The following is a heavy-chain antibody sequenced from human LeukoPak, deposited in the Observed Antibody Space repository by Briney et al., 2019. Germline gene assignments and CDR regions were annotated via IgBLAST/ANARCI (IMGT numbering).Heavy chain of an antibody. Sequence: GGSLRLSCAASGFTFSNAWMSWVRQALGRGLEWVGRINSKTDGGTTDYSAPVKCRFTISRDDSKNTLYLQMNSLKTEDTAVYYCLRDWYGSGSYWQIRESYFDYWGQGTLVTVSS. CDR1: GFTFSNAW. CDR2: INSKTDGGTT. V-gene: IGHV3-15*01. D-gene: IGHD3-10*01. J-gene: IGHJ4*02. CDR3: LRDWYGSGSYWQIRESYFDY.